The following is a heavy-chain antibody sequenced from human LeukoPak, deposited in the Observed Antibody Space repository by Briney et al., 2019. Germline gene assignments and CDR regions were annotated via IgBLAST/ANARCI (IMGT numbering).Heavy chain of an antibody. Sequence: GGSLRLSCAASGFGFGQYEMNWVRQAPGKGLEWIAYISGRAGTIDYGDSAEGRLTISRADAKNSLYLQMNGLRVEDTAIYYCAKDFPHYYEVLHGMDVWGQGTTVTVSS. V-gene: IGHV3-48*03. CDR1: GFGFGQYE. D-gene: IGHD3-22*01. J-gene: IGHJ6*02. CDR3: AKDFPHYYEVLHGMDV. CDR2: ISGRAGTI.